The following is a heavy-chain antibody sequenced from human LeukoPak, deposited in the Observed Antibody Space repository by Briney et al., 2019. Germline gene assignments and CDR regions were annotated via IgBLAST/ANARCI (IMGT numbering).Heavy chain of an antibody. CDR2: ISYDGSNK. D-gene: IGHD3-22*01. V-gene: IGHV3-30*18. CDR3: AKGESYLDYDSSGYYRGLYYYGMDV. Sequence: GGSLRLSCAASGFTFSSYGMPWVRQAPGKGLEWVAVISYDGSNKYYADSVKGRFTISRDNSKNTLYLQMNSLRAEDTAVYYCAKGESYLDYDSSGYYRGLYYYGMDVWGQGTTVTVSS. J-gene: IGHJ6*02. CDR1: GFTFSSYG.